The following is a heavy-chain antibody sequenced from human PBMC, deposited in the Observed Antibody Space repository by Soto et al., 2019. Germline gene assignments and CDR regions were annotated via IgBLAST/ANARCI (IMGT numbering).Heavy chain of an antibody. CDR3: ARRSSSWYFDY. V-gene: IGHV3-23*01. D-gene: IGHD6-13*01. CDR1: GFTFSSYA. J-gene: IGHJ4*02. Sequence: EVQLLESGGGLVXPGGSXRLSCAASGFTFSSYAMNWVRQAPGKGLEWVSVISGSDGSTYYADSVKGRFTISRDNTKNTLKLKMNSLRAEDTAIYYCARRSSSWYFDYWGQGTLVTVSS. CDR2: ISGSDGST.